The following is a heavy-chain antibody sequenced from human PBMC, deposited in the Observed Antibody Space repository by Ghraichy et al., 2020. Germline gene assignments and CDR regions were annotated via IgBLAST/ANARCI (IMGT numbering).Heavy chain of an antibody. CDR2: IKRDGSEK. CDR3: AKYGYSGYVFDI. V-gene: IGHV3-7*03. D-gene: IGHD5-12*01. Sequence: GGSLRLSCAASGFTFSSYWISWVRQAPGKGLEWVANIKRDGSEKYYVDSVKGRFTISRDNAKNSLYLQMNSLRAEDTAVYYCAKYGYSGYVFDIWGQGTKVTVSS. CDR1: GFTFSSYW. J-gene: IGHJ3*02.